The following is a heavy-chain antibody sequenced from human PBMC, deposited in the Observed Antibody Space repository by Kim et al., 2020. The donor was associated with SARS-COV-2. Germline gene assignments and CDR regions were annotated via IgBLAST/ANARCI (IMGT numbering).Heavy chain of an antibody. V-gene: IGHV3-74*01. CDR2: INSDGSST. Sequence: GGSLRLSCAASGFTFSSYWMHWVRQAPGKGLVWVSRINSDGSSTSYADSVKGRFTISRDNAKNTLYLQMNSLRAEDTAVYYCARVSYSKDIDYWGQGTLVTVSS. J-gene: IGHJ4*02. D-gene: IGHD4-4*01. CDR3: ARVSYSKDIDY. CDR1: GFTFSSYW.